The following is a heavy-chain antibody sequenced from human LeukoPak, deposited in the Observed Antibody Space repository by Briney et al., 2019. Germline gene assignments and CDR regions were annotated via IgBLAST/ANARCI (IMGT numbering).Heavy chain of an antibody. CDR3: ARFRDTVNIIDY. D-gene: IGHD5-24*01. Sequence: PSETLSLTCTVSGGSISGYFWTWIRQPAGKGLERIGRIYTSGSTNYNPSLQSRVTISVDTSRNQFSLRLTSVTAADTAVYFCARFRDTVNIIDYWGQGILVTASS. CDR1: GGSISGYF. V-gene: IGHV4-4*07. J-gene: IGHJ4*02. CDR2: IYTSGST.